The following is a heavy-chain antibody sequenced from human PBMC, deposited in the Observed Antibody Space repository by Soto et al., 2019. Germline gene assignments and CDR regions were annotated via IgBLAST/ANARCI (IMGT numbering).Heavy chain of an antibody. Sequence: GGSLRLSCAASGFTFTNYGLSWVRQAPGKGLDWVATVSGDASNTHYADSVKGRFTISRDNSKSILFLQMKSLRVEDTAIYYCARDVRASGEMFDYWGQGTQVTVSS. CDR2: VSGDASNT. CDR3: ARDVRASGEMFDY. J-gene: IGHJ4*02. CDR1: GFTFTNYG. D-gene: IGHD4-17*01. V-gene: IGHV3-23*01.